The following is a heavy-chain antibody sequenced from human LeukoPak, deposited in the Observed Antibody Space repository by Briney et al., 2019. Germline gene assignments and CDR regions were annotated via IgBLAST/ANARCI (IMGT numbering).Heavy chain of an antibody. J-gene: IGHJ4*02. CDR3: ARGLKDGYGPIYYFDY. CDR1: GGTFSSYA. V-gene: IGHV1-69*05. D-gene: IGHD5-18*01. CDR2: IIPIFGTA. Sequence: SVKVSCKASGGTFSSYAISWVRQAPGQGLEWMGRIIPIFGTANYAQKFQGRVTTTTDESTSTAYMELSSLRSEDTAVYYCARGLKDGYGPIYYFDYWGQGTLVTVSS.